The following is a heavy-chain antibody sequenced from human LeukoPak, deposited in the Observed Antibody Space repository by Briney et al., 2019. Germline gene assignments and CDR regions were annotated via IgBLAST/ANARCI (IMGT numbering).Heavy chain of an antibody. D-gene: IGHD5-24*01. CDR3: ARPRGNVEMATNPFDY. CDR1: GLTFSNYA. Sequence: PGGSLRLSCEVSGLTFSNYAISWVRQAPGARLEWVSAISGGGIATYYADSVKGRVTISRDNSKNTLYLQMNSLRAEDTAVYYCARPRGNVEMATNPFDYWGQGTLVTVSS. J-gene: IGHJ4*02. CDR2: ISGGGIAT. V-gene: IGHV3-23*01.